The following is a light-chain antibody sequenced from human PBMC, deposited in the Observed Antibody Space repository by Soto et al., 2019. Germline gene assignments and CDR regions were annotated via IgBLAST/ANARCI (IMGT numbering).Light chain of an antibody. CDR2: DVS. J-gene: IGLJ1*01. V-gene: IGLV2-11*01. CDR3: CSYAGSYTFGV. Sequence: QSALTQPRSVSRSPGQSFTISFTGTISYVVVYNYVSCYQQHPVKAPKLMIYDVSKRPSGVPDRFSGSNSGNTASLNISGLKAEDEADYYCCSYAGSYTFGVFGTGTKVTVL. CDR1: ISYVVVYNY.